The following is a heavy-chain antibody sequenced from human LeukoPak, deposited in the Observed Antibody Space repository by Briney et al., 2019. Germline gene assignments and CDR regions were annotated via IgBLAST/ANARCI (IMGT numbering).Heavy chain of an antibody. J-gene: IGHJ4*02. V-gene: IGHV3-74*01. CDR3: ARDYGYNTPHFDY. D-gene: IGHD5-24*01. Sequence: GGSLRLSCAASGFTFSNYWMHWVRQAPGKGLVWVSRINTDGSATNYADSVKGRFTISRDNAKNTLYLQMNTLRAEDTAVYYCARDYGYNTPHFDYWGQGTLVTVSS. CDR1: GFTFSNYW. CDR2: INTDGSAT.